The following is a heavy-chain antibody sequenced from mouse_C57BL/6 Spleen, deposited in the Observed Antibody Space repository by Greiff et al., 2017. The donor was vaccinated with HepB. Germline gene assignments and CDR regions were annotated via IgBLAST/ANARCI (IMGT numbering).Heavy chain of an antibody. J-gene: IGHJ3*01. CDR1: GFSLTSYG. CDR3: ARENYYVAWFAY. CDR2: IWSGGST. D-gene: IGHD1-1*01. Sequence: QVQLKESGPGLVQPSQSLSITCTVSGFSLTSYGVHWVRQSPGKGLEWLGVIWSGGSTDYNAAFISRLSISKDNSKSQVFFKMNSLQADDTAIYYCARENYYVAWFAYGGQGTLVTVAA. V-gene: IGHV2-2*01.